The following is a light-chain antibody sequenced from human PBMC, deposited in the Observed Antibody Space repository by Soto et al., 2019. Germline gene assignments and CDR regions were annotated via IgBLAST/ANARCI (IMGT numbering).Light chain of an antibody. CDR1: QSVSSSY. Sequence: ESVLTHSPGTLSLSPGERATLSCRASQSVSSSYLAWYQQKPGQAPRLLIYGASSRATGIPDRFSGSGSGTDFTLTISRLEPEDFAVYYCQQYGSSLSLTFGQGTKVDIK. J-gene: IGKJ2*01. CDR2: GAS. CDR3: QQYGSSLSLT. V-gene: IGKV3-20*01.